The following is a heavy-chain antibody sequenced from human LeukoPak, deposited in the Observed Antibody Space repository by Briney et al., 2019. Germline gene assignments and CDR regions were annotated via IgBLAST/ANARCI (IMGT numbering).Heavy chain of an antibody. V-gene: IGHV3-74*01. Sequence: GGSLRLSCAASGFTFTSYWMHGVPQAPGKGLVWVSRINTDGSSTSYADSVKGRFTISRDNAKNTLYLQMNSLRADDTAVYYCARGGYGMDVWGQGTTVTVSS. CDR1: GFTFTSYW. CDR2: INTDGSST. J-gene: IGHJ6*02. CDR3: ARGGYGMDV. D-gene: IGHD3-16*01.